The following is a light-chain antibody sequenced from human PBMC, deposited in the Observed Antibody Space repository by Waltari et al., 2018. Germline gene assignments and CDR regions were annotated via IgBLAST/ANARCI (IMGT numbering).Light chain of an antibody. CDR1: DLGEKF. CDR2: QDK. V-gene: IGLV3-1*01. J-gene: IGLJ2*01. CDR3: QAWDSRTVV. Sequence: SYDVTQPPSVSVSPGQTVTITCSGHDLGEKFVSWFQRKACQSPVLVIHQDKKRPSGIAYRFSGSSSGNTATLTISGTQLIDEAEYFCQAWDSRTVVFGGGTKLTVL.